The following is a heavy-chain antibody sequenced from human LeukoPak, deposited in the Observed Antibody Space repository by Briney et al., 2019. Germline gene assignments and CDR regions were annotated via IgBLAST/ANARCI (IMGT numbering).Heavy chain of an antibody. CDR3: ARVLVATILFDY. D-gene: IGHD5-12*01. CDR2: INPNSGGT. V-gene: IGHV1-2*02. Sequence: ASVKVSCKASGYTFTGYYMHWVRQAPGQGLEWMGWINPNSGGTNYAQKFQGRVTMTRDTSISTAYMELSRLRSDDTAVHYCARVLVATILFDYWGQGTLVTVSS. J-gene: IGHJ4*02. CDR1: GYTFTGYY.